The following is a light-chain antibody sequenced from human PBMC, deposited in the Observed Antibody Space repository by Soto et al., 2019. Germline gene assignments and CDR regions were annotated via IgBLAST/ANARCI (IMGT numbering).Light chain of an antibody. CDR1: HSISSD. J-gene: IGKJ1*01. V-gene: IGKV3-15*01. CDR3: QQYNDWPRT. Sequence: EIVLTQSPGTLSLSPGERATVSCSSSHSISSDYLAWHQKSPGQSPRLLIYGASTRATGVPARFSGSGSGTDFTLTISSLQSEDLAVYYCQQYNDWPRTFGPGTKVDI. CDR2: GAS.